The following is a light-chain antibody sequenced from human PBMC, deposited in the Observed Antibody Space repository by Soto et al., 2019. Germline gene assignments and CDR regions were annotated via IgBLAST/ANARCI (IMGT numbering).Light chain of an antibody. Sequence: QSALTQPASVSESPGQSITISCTGTSSNVGSYDLVSWYQQHPGKPPKLMIYEGSKRPSGVPDRFSGSKSGTSVSLAISGLRSEDEATYYCAAWDDTLNGQVFGGGTQLTVL. CDR3: AAWDDTLNGQV. CDR2: EGS. V-gene: IGLV2-14*02. J-gene: IGLJ3*02. CDR1: SSNVGSYDL.